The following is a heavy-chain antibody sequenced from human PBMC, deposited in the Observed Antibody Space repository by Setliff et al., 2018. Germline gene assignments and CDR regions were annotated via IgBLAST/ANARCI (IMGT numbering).Heavy chain of an antibody. J-gene: IGHJ2*01. CDR3: TRTGVLGATTSRYFDL. CDR2: ISASSSTI. D-gene: IGHD1-26*01. V-gene: IGHV3-48*04. CDR1: GFTVSTNY. Sequence: GGSLRLSCAASGFTVSTNYMIWVRQAPGKGLEWVSYISASSSTIYYSGSVKGRFTISRDNAKNTLYLQMNSLRAEDTAVYYCTRTGVLGATTSRYFDLWGRGTLVTVSS.